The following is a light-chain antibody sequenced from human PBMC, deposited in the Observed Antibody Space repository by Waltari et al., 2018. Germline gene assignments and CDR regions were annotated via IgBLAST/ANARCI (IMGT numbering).Light chain of an antibody. CDR1: QGINNY. CDR2: DAS. J-gene: IGKJ4*01. Sequence: DIQMTQSPSSLSASVGDNVTITCQASQGINNYLNWYQQKPGKAPTVLIYDASNLETGVPSRFSGSRSGTHFTFTISSLQPEDIATYYCQQYDNLPSFGGGTKVEI. CDR3: QQYDNLPS. V-gene: IGKV1-33*01.